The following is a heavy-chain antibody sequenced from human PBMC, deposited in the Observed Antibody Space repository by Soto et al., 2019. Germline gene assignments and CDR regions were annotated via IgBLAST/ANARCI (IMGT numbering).Heavy chain of an antibody. J-gene: IGHJ4*02. CDR3: ASLRGVGFYNF. CDR1: GCTLSDYY. V-gene: IGHV3-11*01. D-gene: IGHD3-9*01. CDR2: ISISGTTI. Sequence: VGSLRLSCAAAGCTLSDYYMSWIRQAPGKGLEWVSDISISGTTIHYADSVRGRFTISRDDAKNSPWLQMNTLRAEDTAVYYYASLRGVGFYNFRGKGTWVPVS.